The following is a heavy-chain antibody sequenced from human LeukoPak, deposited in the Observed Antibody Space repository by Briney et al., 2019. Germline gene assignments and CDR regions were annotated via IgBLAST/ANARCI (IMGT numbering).Heavy chain of an antibody. D-gene: IGHD2-21*02. CDR1: GFTFSNYA. J-gene: IGHJ4*02. CDR2: ISVTSGTI. CDR3: AKRLGDQRAFDY. V-gene: IGHV3-23*01. Sequence: PGGSLCRSCAASGFTFSNYAMSWVRQAPGKRLEWVSGISVTSGTINYADPVKGRFTISRDNSKNTVYLQMNSLRAEDTAVYYCAKRLGDQRAFDYWGQGTLV.